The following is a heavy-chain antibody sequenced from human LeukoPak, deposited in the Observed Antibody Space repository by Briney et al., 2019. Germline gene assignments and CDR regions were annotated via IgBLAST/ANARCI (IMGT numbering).Heavy chain of an antibody. V-gene: IGHV3-49*03. CDR2: IRSKAYGGTT. J-gene: IGHJ6*03. D-gene: IGHD4-11*01. CDR1: GFTFGDYA. Sequence: GRSLRLSCTASGFTFGDYAMSWFRQAPGKGGERVGFIRSKAYGGTTEYAASVKGRFIISRDDSKSTAYLQMNSLKTEDTAVYYCTRGRTVTHYYYYYYMDVWGKGTTVTVSS. CDR3: TRGRTVTHYYYYYYMDV.